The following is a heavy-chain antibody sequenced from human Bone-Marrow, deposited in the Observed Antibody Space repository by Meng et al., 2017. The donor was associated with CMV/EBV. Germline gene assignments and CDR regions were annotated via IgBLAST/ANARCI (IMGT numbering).Heavy chain of an antibody. Sequence: QVQRVQSGAEVKRPGSAVKVPCKASGGTFSSYAISWVRQAPGQGLEWMGGIIPIFGTANYAQKFQGRVTITADESTSTAYMELSSLRSEDTAVYYCARGRYSPNWFDPWGQGTLVTVSS. CDR1: GGTFSSYA. J-gene: IGHJ5*02. D-gene: IGHD3-16*02. V-gene: IGHV1-69*12. CDR3: ARGRYSPNWFDP. CDR2: IIPIFGTA.